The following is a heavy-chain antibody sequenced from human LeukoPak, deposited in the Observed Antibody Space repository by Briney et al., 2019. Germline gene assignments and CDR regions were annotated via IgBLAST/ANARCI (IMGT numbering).Heavy chain of an antibody. J-gene: IGHJ4*02. CDR3: ATWSTIAWQDFDY. D-gene: IGHD2/OR15-2a*01. V-gene: IGHV3-48*03. CDR1: GFTFSSYE. CDR2: ISSSGATI. Sequence: GGSLRLPCVASGFTFSSYEVNWVRQAPGKGLEWISYISSSGATIYYADSVKGRFTISRDNAKNSLYLQMNTLRAEDTALYYCATWSTIAWQDFDYWGQGTLVTVAS.